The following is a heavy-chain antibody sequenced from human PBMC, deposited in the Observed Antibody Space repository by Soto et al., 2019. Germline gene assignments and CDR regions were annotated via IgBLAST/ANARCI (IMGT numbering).Heavy chain of an antibody. CDR2: IKQDGSEK. Sequence: GGSLRLSCAASGFTFSSYWMSWVRQAPGKGLEWVANIKQDGSEKYQVDSVKGRFTISGDNAKNSLYLQMNSLRAEDTAVYYCARGPSSGWYYLPTYWGQGTLVTVSS. CDR1: GFTFSSYW. D-gene: IGHD6-19*01. V-gene: IGHV3-7*01. J-gene: IGHJ4*02. CDR3: ARGPSSGWYYLPTY.